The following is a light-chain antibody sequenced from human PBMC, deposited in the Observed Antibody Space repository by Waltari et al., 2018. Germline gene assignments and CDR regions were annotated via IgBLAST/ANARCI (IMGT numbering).Light chain of an antibody. Sequence: EIVLTQSPATLSLSPGERATLSCRASQSVSSTLAWYQQKPGQPPRLLIYGASTRATATPARFSGSGSGTEFTLAISSLQSEDFAVYYCQQYYEWPLTFGGGTKVEIK. CDR2: GAS. CDR3: QQYYEWPLT. CDR1: QSVSST. V-gene: IGKV3D-15*01. J-gene: IGKJ4*01.